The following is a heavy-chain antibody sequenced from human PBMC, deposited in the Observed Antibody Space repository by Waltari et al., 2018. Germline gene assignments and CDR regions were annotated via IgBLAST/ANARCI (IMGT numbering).Heavy chain of an antibody. D-gene: IGHD3-22*01. CDR3: ARDYCDRTYCHDMDV. Sequence: YYVDSVKGRFTISRDNSKKMLYLQMNSLRAEDTAVYYCARDYCDRTYCHDMDVWGQGTTVTVSS. J-gene: IGHJ6*02. V-gene: IGHV3-30*01.